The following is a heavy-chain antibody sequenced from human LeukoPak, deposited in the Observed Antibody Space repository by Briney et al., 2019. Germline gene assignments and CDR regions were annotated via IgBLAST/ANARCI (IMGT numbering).Heavy chain of an antibody. V-gene: IGHV4-34*01. J-gene: IGHJ4*02. CDR1: GGSFSGYY. Sequence: SETLSLTCAVYGGSFSGYYWSWIRQPPGKGLEWVGEINNSGSTNYNPSLKSRVTISVATSKNQFSLKLSSVTAADTAVYYCARGPAYYDILTGYAGRRQRGYFDYWGQGTLVTVSS. D-gene: IGHD3-9*01. CDR2: INNSGST. CDR3: ARGPAYYDILTGYAGRRQRGYFDY.